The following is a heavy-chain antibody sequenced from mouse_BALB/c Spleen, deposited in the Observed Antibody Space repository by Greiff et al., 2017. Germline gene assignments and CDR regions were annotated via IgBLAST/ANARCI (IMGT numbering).Heavy chain of an antibody. CDR2: ISDGGSYT. D-gene: IGHD2-4*01. CDR3: ARRIRGGAMDY. J-gene: IGHJ4*01. V-gene: IGHV5-4*02. Sequence: EVHLVESGGGLVKPGGSLKLSCAASGFTFSDYYMYWVRQTPEKRLEWVATISDGGSYTYYPDSVKGRFTISRDNAKNTLYLEMSSLRSEDTAMYYCARRIRGGAMDYWGQGTSVTVSS. CDR1: GFTFSDYY.